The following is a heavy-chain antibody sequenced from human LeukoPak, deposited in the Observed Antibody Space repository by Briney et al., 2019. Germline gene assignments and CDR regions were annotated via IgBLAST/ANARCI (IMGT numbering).Heavy chain of an antibody. J-gene: IGHJ4*02. D-gene: IGHD6-19*01. CDR2: IKSKTDGGTT. V-gene: IGHV3-15*01. Sequence: GGSLGLSCAASGFTFSNAWMSWVRQAPGKGLEWVGRIKSKTDGGTTDYAAPVKGRFTISRDDSKNTLYLQMNSLTDDDSAVYYCAKDRIPVAGRQDIWDYWGQGTLVTVSS. CDR3: AKDRIPVAGRQDIWDY. CDR1: GFTFSNAW.